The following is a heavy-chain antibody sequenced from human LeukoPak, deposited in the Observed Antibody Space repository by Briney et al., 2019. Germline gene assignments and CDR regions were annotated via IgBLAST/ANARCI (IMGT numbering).Heavy chain of an antibody. CDR1: GFTFSTYA. D-gene: IGHD6-13*01. CDR3: AKRSAAGTFYFDY. Sequence: GSLRLSCAASGFTFSTYAMSWVRLAPGKGLEWVSSLSNDNRRTYYAESVKGRFAISRDNPKNTLYLEMTSLRVEDTAVYHCAKRSAAGTFYFDYWGQGTLLTVSS. V-gene: IGHV3-23*01. J-gene: IGHJ4*02. CDR2: LSNDNRRT.